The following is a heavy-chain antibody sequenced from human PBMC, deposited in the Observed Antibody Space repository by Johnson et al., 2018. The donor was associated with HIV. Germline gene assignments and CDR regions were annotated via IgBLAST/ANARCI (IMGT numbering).Heavy chain of an antibody. D-gene: IGHD3-3*01. V-gene: IGHV3-11*01. J-gene: IGHJ3*02. CDR1: GFTFSDYY. CDR3: ATDLGLEWSEGDDAFDI. Sequence: QVQLVESGGGVVRPGGSLRLSCAASGFTFSDYYMSWIRQAPGKGLEWVSYISSSGSTIYSADSVKGRFTISRDNAKNTLYLQMNSLKTEDTGVYYCATDLGLEWSEGDDAFDIWGQGTMVTVSS. CDR2: ISSSGSTI.